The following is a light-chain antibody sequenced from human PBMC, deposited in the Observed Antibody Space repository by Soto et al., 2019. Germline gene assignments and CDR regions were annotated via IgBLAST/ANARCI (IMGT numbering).Light chain of an antibody. CDR3: QQYNSYSSWT. J-gene: IGKJ1*01. CDR1: QSISSW. Sequence: DIQMTQSPSTLSASVGDRVTITCRASQSISSWLAWYQHKPWKAPKLLIYDASSLESGVPSRFSGSGSGTEFTLTISSLQPDDFATYYCQQYNSYSSWTFGQGTKVDIK. CDR2: DAS. V-gene: IGKV1-5*01.